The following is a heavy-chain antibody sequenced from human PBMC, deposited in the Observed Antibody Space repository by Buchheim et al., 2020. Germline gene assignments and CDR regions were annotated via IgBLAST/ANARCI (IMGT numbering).Heavy chain of an antibody. D-gene: IGHD3-22*01. V-gene: IGHV3-66*01. CDR3: ARSRYYDSSGANQY. CDR2: IYSGGST. CDR1: GFTVSSNY. Sequence: VQLVESGGGVVQPGGSLRLSCAASGFTVSSNYMSWVRQAPGKGLEWVSVIYSGGSTYYADSVKGRFTISRDNSKNTLYLQMNSLRAEDTAVYYCARSRYYDSSGANQYWGQGTL. J-gene: IGHJ4*02.